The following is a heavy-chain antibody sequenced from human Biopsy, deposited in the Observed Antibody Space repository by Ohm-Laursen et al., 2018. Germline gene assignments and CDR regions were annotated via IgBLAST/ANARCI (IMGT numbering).Heavy chain of an antibody. CDR2: SIPLFNTA. CDR1: GGTFTNHA. D-gene: IGHD3-22*01. V-gene: IGHV1-69*06. J-gene: IGHJ2*01. Sequence: SVKVSCKASGGTFTNHAVGWVRHAPGQGLEWVGSSIPLFNTANYADKFQGRVTLTADKSTTTAYMELSSLRSEDTAIYYCARFPLGAYDDSGSYRAVEHWYFDLWGRGTLVTVSS. CDR3: ARFPLGAYDDSGSYRAVEHWYFDL.